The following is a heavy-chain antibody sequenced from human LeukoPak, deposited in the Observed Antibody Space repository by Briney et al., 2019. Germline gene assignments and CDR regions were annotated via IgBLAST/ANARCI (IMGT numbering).Heavy chain of an antibody. CDR2: MKEDESEI. Sequence: PGGSLRLSCDASGFIFTSYTMSWVRQAPGKGLEWVAKMKEDESEIYYGDSVKGRFTICRDNAKNSLCLQMSSLTVEDTAVYYCTRGGARYLDSWGQGTLVTVSS. CDR3: TRGGARYLDS. D-gene: IGHD3-9*01. V-gene: IGHV3-7*01. CDR1: GFIFTSYT. J-gene: IGHJ4*02.